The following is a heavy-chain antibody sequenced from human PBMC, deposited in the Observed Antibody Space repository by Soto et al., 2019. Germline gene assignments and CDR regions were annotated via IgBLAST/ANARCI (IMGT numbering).Heavy chain of an antibody. J-gene: IGHJ4*02. CDR3: ARDEKWDEQQQLDY. Sequence: GESLKISCKGSGYSFTSYWISWVRQMPGKGLEWMGRIDPSDSYTNYSPSFQGHVTISADKSISTAYLQWSSLRSDDTAVYYCARDEKWDEQQQLDYWGQGTLVTVSS. D-gene: IGHD6-13*01. CDR2: IDPSDSYT. V-gene: IGHV5-10-1*01. CDR1: GYSFTSYW.